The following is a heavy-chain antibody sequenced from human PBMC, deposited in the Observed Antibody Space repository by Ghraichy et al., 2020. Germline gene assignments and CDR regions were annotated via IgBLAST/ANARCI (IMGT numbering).Heavy chain of an antibody. V-gene: IGHV3-30*18. D-gene: IGHD3-16*01. CDR1: GFAFSSYG. Sequence: GGSLRLSCAASGFAFSSYGMHWVRQAPVKGLEWVAVISFDGSNKNYAESVKGRFTISRDNSKNTLYLQMNSLRAEDTAVYYCAKVLKYPYYHMDVWGKGTTVTVYS. J-gene: IGHJ6*03. CDR3: AKVLKYPYYHMDV. CDR2: ISFDGSNK.